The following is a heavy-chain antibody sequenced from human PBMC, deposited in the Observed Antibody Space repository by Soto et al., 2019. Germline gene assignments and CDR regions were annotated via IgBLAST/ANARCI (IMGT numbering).Heavy chain of an antibody. Sequence: QVQLQESGPGLVKPSGTLSLTCAVSGVSIGSHDWWPWVRQPPGKGLEWIGESHQSGNTNYNSSLESRVTRSRDKSKNHFSLQLSSVTVADTAVYYCATRDTGRVYWGQGTLVTVSS. J-gene: IGHJ4*02. CDR1: GVSIGSHDW. D-gene: IGHD5-18*01. CDR2: SHQSGNT. CDR3: ATRDTGRVY. V-gene: IGHV4-4*02.